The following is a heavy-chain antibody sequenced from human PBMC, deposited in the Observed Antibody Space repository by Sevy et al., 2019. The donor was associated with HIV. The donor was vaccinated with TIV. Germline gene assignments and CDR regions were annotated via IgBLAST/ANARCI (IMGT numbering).Heavy chain of an antibody. CDR2: INGHNGNT. CDR1: GYIFTSYG. J-gene: IGHJ4*02. Sequence: ASVKVSCKASGYIFTSYGISWVRQAPRQGLEWMGWINGHNGNTNSVQNLQGRVTMTTDTSTNTAYMELRSLRSDDTAVYYCARDGYDGSGYQRGLFDFWGQGTLVTVSS. V-gene: IGHV1-18*01. D-gene: IGHD3-22*01. CDR3: ARDGYDGSGYQRGLFDF.